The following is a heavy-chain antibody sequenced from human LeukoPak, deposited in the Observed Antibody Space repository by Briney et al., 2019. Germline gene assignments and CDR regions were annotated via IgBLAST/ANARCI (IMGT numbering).Heavy chain of an antibody. V-gene: IGHV3-21*01. D-gene: IGHD4-23*01. Sequence: GGSLRLSCAASGFTFSSYSMNWVRQAPGKGLEWVSSISSSSSYIYYADSVKGRFTISRDNAKNSLCLQMNSLRAEDTAVYYCARAFYGGKNYFDYWGQGTLVTVSS. J-gene: IGHJ4*02. CDR2: ISSSSSYI. CDR1: GFTFSSYS. CDR3: ARAFYGGKNYFDY.